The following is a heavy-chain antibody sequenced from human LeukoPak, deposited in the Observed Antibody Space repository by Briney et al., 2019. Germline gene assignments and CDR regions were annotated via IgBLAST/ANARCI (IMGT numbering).Heavy chain of an antibody. CDR2: ISYDGSNK. D-gene: IGHD3-10*01. CDR1: GFTFSSYG. V-gene: IGHV3-30*18. J-gene: IGHJ4*02. CDR3: AKEALSGSGSYSCDY. Sequence: PGRSLRLSCAASGFTFSSYGMHWVRQAPGKGLEWVAVISYDGSNKYYADSVKGRFTISRDNSKNTLYLQMNSLRAEDTAVYYCAKEALSGSGSYSCDYWGQGTLVTVSS.